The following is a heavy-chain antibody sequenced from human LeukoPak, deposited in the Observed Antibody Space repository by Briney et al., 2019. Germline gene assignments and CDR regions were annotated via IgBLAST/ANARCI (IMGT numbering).Heavy chain of an antibody. Sequence: GESLKISCKGSGYSFTNYWIGWVRQMPGKGLEWMGIIFPGDSDTRYSPSFQGQVTISADKSISTAFLQWSSLKASDTAIYYCASIYCSGGSCYSNSRNDAFDIWGQGTMVSVSS. D-gene: IGHD2-15*01. CDR2: IFPGDSDT. V-gene: IGHV5-51*01. CDR1: GYSFTNYW. CDR3: ASIYCSGGSCYSNSRNDAFDI. J-gene: IGHJ3*02.